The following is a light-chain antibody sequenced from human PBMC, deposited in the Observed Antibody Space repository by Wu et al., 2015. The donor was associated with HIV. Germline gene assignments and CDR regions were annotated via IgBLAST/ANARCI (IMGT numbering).Light chain of an antibody. CDR1: QSITIY. V-gene: IGKV1-39*01. CDR3: QQTYSIPWT. CDR2: AAS. Sequence: DIQMTQSPSSLSASLGDRVTITCRANQSITIYLNWYQQKSGRAPNLLIYAASTLQSGVPSRFSGSGSGTLFTLTIGAPQREDIATYFCQQTYSIPWTFGQGTKVEVK. J-gene: IGKJ1*01.